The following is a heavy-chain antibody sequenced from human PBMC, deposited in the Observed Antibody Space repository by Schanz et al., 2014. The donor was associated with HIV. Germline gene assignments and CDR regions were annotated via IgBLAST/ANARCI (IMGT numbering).Heavy chain of an antibody. CDR3: AQMGAFAAFDI. D-gene: IGHD3-16*01. V-gene: IGHV3-23*01. Sequence: EVQLLDSGGGLVQPGGSLRLSCRGSEFPFSHNAMTWVRQAPGKGLQWVSSITDSGDKTDYTDSVKGRFTISRDNSRNTLFLQMDSLRVDDTAVYYCAQMGAFAAFDIWGHGTVVTVSS. CDR2: ITDSGDKT. J-gene: IGHJ3*02. CDR1: EFPFSHNA.